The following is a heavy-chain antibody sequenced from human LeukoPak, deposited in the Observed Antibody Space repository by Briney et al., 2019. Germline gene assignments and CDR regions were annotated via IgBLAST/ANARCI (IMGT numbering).Heavy chain of an antibody. CDR1: GYTFTRHG. V-gene: IGHV1-69*05. J-gene: IGHJ3*02. CDR3: ARDRVAATDAFDI. CDR2: IIPIFGTA. D-gene: IGHD2-15*01. Sequence: SSVKVSCKASGYTFTRHGVSWVRQAPGQGLEWMGRIIPIFGTANYAQKFQGRVTITTDESTSTAYMELSSLRSEDTAVYYCARDRVAATDAFDIWGQGTMVTVSS.